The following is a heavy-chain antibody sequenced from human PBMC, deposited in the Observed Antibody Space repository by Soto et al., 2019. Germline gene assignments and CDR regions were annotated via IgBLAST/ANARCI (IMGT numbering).Heavy chain of an antibody. CDR1: GWSFSGYY. D-gene: IGHD1-26*01. CDR3: ARAVGRKNRFDP. J-gene: IGHJ5*02. CDR2: INHSGST. Sequence: SDTPALTFAVYGWSFSGYYWSWIRQPPGKGLEWIGEINHSGSTNYNPSLKSRVTISVDTSKNQFSLKLSSVTAADTAVDYCARAVGRKNRFDPWGQGPRAPSPQ. V-gene: IGHV4-34*01.